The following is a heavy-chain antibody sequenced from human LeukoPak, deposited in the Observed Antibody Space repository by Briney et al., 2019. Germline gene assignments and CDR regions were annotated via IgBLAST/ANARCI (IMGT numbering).Heavy chain of an antibody. Sequence: SETLSLTCAVYGGSFSGYYWSWIRQPPGKGLEWIGEINHSGSTNYNPSLKSRVTLSVDMSKSQFSLSLTSVTASDAAVYYCVRHKRWLQSPDAFDIWGQGTMVTVSS. D-gene: IGHD5-24*01. V-gene: IGHV4-34*01. CDR1: GGSFSGYY. J-gene: IGHJ3*02. CDR2: INHSGST. CDR3: VRHKRWLQSPDAFDI.